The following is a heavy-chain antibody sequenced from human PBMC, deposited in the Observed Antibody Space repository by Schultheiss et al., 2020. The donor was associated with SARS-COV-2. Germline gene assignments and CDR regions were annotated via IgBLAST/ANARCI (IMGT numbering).Heavy chain of an antibody. Sequence: GESLKISWAASGFTFSSYAMSWVRQAPGKGLEWVAVISYDGSNKYYADSVKGRFTISRDNSKNTLYLQMNSLRAEDTAVYYCARAGVGDFDYWGQGTLVTVSS. CDR3: ARAGVGDFDY. CDR2: ISYDGSNK. CDR1: GFTFSSYA. D-gene: IGHD1-26*01. J-gene: IGHJ4*02. V-gene: IGHV3-30*04.